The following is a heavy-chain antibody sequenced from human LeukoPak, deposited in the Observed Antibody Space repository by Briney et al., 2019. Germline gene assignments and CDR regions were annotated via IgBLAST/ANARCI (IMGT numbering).Heavy chain of an antibody. CDR1: GGSISSYY. Sequence: ASETLSLTCTVSGGSISSYYWSWIRQPAGKGLEWIGRIYTSGSTNYNPSLKSRVTISVDKSKNQFSLKLSSVTAAHTAVYYCARGKYYYDSSGYYYSRAFDIWGQGTMVAVSS. J-gene: IGHJ3*02. CDR3: ARGKYYYDSSGYYYSRAFDI. D-gene: IGHD3-22*01. V-gene: IGHV4-4*07. CDR2: IYTSGST.